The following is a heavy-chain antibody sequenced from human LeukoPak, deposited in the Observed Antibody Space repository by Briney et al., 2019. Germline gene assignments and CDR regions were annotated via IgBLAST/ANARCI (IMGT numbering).Heavy chain of an antibody. CDR1: GYSFTSYW. CDR3: ARRDYGGKHFDY. J-gene: IGHJ4*02. V-gene: IGHV5-51*01. CDR2: IYPGDSDT. Sequence: GESLKISCKTSGYSFTSYWITWVRQMPGKGLEWMGIIYPGDSDTTYSPSSQGQVTISADKSINTAYLQWSSLKASDTAMYYCARRDYGGKHFDYWGQGTLVTVSS. D-gene: IGHD4-23*01.